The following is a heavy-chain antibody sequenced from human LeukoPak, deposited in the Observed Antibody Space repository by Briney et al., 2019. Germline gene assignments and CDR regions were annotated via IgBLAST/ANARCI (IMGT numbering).Heavy chain of an antibody. Sequence: PGGSLRLSCAASTFTFSTYWMTWVRQAPGKGPEFVANINQDGSVKNYADSVKGRFTISRDNAKNSLYLQMNSLRADDTAVYYCARDPGSSSFDYWGQGTLVTVSS. V-gene: IGHV3-7*01. CDR2: INQDGSVK. J-gene: IGHJ4*02. CDR1: TFTFSTYW. CDR3: ARDPGSSSFDY. D-gene: IGHD6-13*01.